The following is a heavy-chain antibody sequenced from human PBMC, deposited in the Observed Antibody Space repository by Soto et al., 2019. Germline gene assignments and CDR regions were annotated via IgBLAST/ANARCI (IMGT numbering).Heavy chain of an antibody. Sequence: SETLSLTCTVSGGSISSYYWSWIRQPPGKGLEWIGYIYYSGSTNYNPSLKSRVTISVDTSKNQFSLKLSSVTAADTAVYYCARGPGSSGWYYYYGMDVWGQGTTVTSP. CDR2: IYYSGST. V-gene: IGHV4-59*01. D-gene: IGHD6-19*01. J-gene: IGHJ6*02. CDR1: GGSISSYY. CDR3: ARGPGSSGWYYYYGMDV.